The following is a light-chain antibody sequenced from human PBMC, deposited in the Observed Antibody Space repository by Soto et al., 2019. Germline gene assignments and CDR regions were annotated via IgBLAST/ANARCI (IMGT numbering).Light chain of an antibody. CDR3: QSYDNSLSVVV. CDR1: SSDVGGYNY. CDR2: EVS. J-gene: IGLJ2*01. Sequence: QSALTQPPSASGSPGQSVTISCAGTSSDVGGYNYVSWYQQYPGKVPKLMIYEVSERPSGVPDRFSGSKSGNTAFLTVSGLQTEDEADYYCQSYDNSLSVVVFGGGTQLTVL. V-gene: IGLV2-8*01.